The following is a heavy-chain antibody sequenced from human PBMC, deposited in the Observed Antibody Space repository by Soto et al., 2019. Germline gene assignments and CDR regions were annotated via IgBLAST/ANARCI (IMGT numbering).Heavy chain of an antibody. V-gene: IGHV4-34*01. CDR1: GGSFSGYY. CDR2: INQSGST. CDR3: ARTYSSSWSPFDH. Sequence: QVQLQQWGAGLLKPSETLSLTCAVYGGSFSGYYWCWIRQPPGKRLEWIGEINQSGSTKYNPSLKSRVTISVDTSKNHFSLKLSSVTAADTAVYYCARTYSSSWSPFDHWGQGTLVTVSS. J-gene: IGHJ4*02. D-gene: IGHD6-13*01.